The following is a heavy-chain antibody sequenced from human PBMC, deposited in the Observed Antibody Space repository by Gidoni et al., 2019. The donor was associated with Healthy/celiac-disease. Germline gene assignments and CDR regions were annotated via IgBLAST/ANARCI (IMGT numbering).Heavy chain of an antibody. Sequence: QVQLVESGGGVVQPGRSLRLSCAASGFTFSSYAMHWVRQAPGKGLEWVAVISYDGSNKYYADSVKGRFTISRDNSKNTLYLQMNSLRAEDTAVYYCARPLYYYDSSPVAFDIWGQGTMVTVSS. CDR3: ARPLYYYDSSPVAFDI. CDR1: GFTFSSYA. J-gene: IGHJ3*02. CDR2: ISYDGSNK. V-gene: IGHV3-30-3*01. D-gene: IGHD3-22*01.